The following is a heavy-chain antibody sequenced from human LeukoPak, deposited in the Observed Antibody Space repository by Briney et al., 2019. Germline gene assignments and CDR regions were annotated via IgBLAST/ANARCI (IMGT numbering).Heavy chain of an antibody. D-gene: IGHD2/OR15-2a*01. CDR2: ARNKAHGYTT. J-gene: IGHJ3*02. Sequence: PGGSLRLSCAASGFSFSDDHMDWVRQAPGKGLEWVGRARNKAHGYTTRYAVSVEGRFTISRDDSKNSVYLQMDSLKTEDTALYHCVRAPYFDAVDTSFDAFDTWGEGAMVTVSS. V-gene: IGHV3-72*01. CDR1: GFSFSDDH. CDR3: VRAPYFDAVDTSFDAFDT.